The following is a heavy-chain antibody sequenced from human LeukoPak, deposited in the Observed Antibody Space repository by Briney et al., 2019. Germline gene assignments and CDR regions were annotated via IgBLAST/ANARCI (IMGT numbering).Heavy chain of an antibody. CDR1: GYTFTSYG. D-gene: IGHD3-16*01. V-gene: IGHV1-18*01. J-gene: IGHJ3*02. CDR3: ARVLGSDDAFDI. CDR2: IRAYNGKT. Sequence: ASVKVSCKASGYTFTSYGISWGRQAPGQELEWMGWIRAYNGKTNYAQKLQGRVTMTTDTSTSTAYMELRSLRSDDTAVYYCARVLGSDDAFDIWGQGPMVTVSS.